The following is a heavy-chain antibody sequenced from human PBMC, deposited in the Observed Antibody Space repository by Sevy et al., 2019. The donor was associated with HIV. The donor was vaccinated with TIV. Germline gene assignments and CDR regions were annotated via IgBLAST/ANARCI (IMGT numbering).Heavy chain of an antibody. CDR2: ISWNSASI. V-gene: IGHV3-9*01. CDR3: ARDRDDGYCTDGVCFNFDT. D-gene: IGHD2-8*01. J-gene: IGHJ4*01. CDR1: GFTFDYYA. Sequence: LSLTCAASGFTFDYYAMHWVRQAPGKGLGWVSGISWNSASIDYADSVKGRFTISRDNAKNTLYLQMNRLRAEDTALYYCARDRDDGYCTDGVCFNFDTWGQGTLVTVSS.